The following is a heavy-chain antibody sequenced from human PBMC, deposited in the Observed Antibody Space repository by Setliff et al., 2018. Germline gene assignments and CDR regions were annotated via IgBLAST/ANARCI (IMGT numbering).Heavy chain of an antibody. CDR1: GGTFSSYA. J-gene: IGHJ6*02. CDR3: ASDGKGYDILTTYGMDV. V-gene: IGHV1-69*10. D-gene: IGHD3-9*01. Sequence: SVKVSCKAPGGTFSSYAISWVRQAPGQGLEWMGGIIPILGIANYAQKFQGRVTITADESTSTAYMELSSLRSEDTAVYYCASDGKGYDILTTYGMDVWGQGTTVTVSS. CDR2: IIPILGIA.